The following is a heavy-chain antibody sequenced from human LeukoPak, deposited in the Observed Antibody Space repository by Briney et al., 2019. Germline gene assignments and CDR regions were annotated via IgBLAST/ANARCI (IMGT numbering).Heavy chain of an antibody. CDR1: GGSVSSGSYY. Sequence: KPSETLSLTCTVSGGSVSSGSYYWSWIRQPPGKGLEWIGYIYYSGSTNYNPSLKSRVTISVDTSKNQFSLKLSSVTAADTAVYYCARAQGRSSSWTYYYYGMDVWSQGTTVTVSS. J-gene: IGHJ6*02. D-gene: IGHD6-13*01. CDR2: IYYSGST. V-gene: IGHV4-61*01. CDR3: ARAQGRSSSWTYYYYGMDV.